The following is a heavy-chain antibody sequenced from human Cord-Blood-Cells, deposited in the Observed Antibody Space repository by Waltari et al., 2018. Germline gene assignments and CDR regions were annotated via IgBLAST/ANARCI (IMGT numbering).Heavy chain of an antibody. CDR2: IIPIFGTA. Sequence: QVQLVQSGAEVKKPGSSVKVSCKASGGPFSSYAISWVRQAPGQGLEWMGGIIPIFGTANYAPKFQGRGTITADESTSPAYMELGSLRSEGTAVYYCARVYCSSTSCPYYYYGMDVWGQGTTVTVSS. CDR1: GGPFSSYA. CDR3: ARVYCSSTSCPYYYYGMDV. D-gene: IGHD2-2*01. J-gene: IGHJ6*02. V-gene: IGHV1-69*12.